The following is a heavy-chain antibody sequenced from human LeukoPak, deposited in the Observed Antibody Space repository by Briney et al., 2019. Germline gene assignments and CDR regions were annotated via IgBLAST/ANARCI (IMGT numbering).Heavy chain of an antibody. CDR3: ALRRLTSAQIIEDNWFDP. V-gene: IGHV4-61*08. J-gene: IGHJ5*02. CDR1: RGSVSSSGYS. CDR2: TYYSGRT. Sequence: SETLSLTCTVSRGSVSSSGYSWNWIRQPPGKTLEWIGYTYYSGRTNYNPSLKSRVTISLDTSKNQFSLRLTSVTAADTAVYYCALRRLTSAQIIEDNWFDPWGQGTLVTVSS. D-gene: IGHD2/OR15-2a*01.